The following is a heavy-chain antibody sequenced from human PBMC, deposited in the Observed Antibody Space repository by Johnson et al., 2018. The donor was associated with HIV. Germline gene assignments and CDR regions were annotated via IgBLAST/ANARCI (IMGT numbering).Heavy chain of an antibody. CDR3: ARGGPYDSGIIDAFDI. CDR1: GFTFSSYW. J-gene: IGHJ3*02. CDR2: IKQDGSEK. D-gene: IGHD3-10*01. Sequence: VQLVESGGGLVQPGGSLRLSCAASGFTFSSYWMSWVRQAPGKGLEWVANIKQDGSEKYYVDSVKGRFTISRDNAKNSLYLQMNSLRAEDTAVYYWARGGPYDSGIIDAFDIWGQGTMVTVSS. V-gene: IGHV3-7*01.